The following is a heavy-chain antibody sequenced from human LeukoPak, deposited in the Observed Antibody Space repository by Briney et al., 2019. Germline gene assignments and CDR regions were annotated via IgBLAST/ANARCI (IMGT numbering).Heavy chain of an antibody. Sequence: GGSLRLSCAASGFTFRTYSMNWVRQAPGKGLEWVSSISSSSDYIYYADSVKGRFTISRDNSKNYMYLQMNSVRCEDTAVYYCARRTMTERGHSYGLDYWGQGTLVTVSS. CDR3: ARRTMTERGHSYGLDY. D-gene: IGHD5-18*01. CDR2: ISSSSDYI. V-gene: IGHV3-21*06. J-gene: IGHJ4*02. CDR1: GFTFRTYS.